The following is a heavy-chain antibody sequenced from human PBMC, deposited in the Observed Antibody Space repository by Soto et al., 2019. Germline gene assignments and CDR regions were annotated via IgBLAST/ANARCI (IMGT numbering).Heavy chain of an antibody. CDR3: ATGPSGSKPRFYYYYGMDV. J-gene: IGHJ6*02. Sequence: GASVKVSCKASGGTFSSYAISWVRQAPGQGLEWMGGIIPIFGTANYAQKFQGRVTITADESTSTAYMELSSLRSEDTAVYYCATGPSGSKPRFYYYYGMDVWGQGTTVTVSS. CDR2: IIPIFGTA. D-gene: IGHD3-10*01. V-gene: IGHV1-69*13. CDR1: GGTFSSYA.